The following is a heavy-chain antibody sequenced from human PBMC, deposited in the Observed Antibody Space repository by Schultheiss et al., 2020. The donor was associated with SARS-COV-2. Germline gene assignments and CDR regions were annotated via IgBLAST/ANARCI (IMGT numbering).Heavy chain of an antibody. J-gene: IGHJ6*02. CDR3: ARVGGDYYYYGMDV. CDR2: IIPIFGTA. D-gene: IGHD4-23*01. CDR1: GYTFTSYD. Sequence: SVKVSCKASGYTFTSYDINWVRQATGQGLEWMGGIIPIFGTANYAQKFQGRVTITADESTSTAYMELSSLRSEDTAVYYCARVGGDYYYYGMDVWGQGTTVTVSS. V-gene: IGHV1-69*13.